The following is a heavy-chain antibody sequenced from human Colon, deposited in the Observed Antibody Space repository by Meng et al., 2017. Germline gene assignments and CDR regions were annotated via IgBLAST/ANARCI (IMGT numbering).Heavy chain of an antibody. CDR3: ARTAMLDS. J-gene: IGHJ5*01. D-gene: IGHD2-2*01. CDR1: GYTFTSSD. V-gene: IGHV1-8*01. CDR2: MNPNNGNT. Sequence: QVQLLQSWAEVRKPGASVKVTCKASGYTFTSSDINWVRQATGRGLEWLGWMNPNNGNTGSAQKFQGRVSMTRDTSIGTAYMELSGLTSEDTAVYYCARTAMLDSWGQGALVTVSS.